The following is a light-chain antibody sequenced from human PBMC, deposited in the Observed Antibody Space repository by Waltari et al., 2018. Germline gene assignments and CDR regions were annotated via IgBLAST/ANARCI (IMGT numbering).Light chain of an antibody. J-gene: IGKJ4*01. CDR3: QQYNNWPPLT. Sequence: EIVMTQSPATLSVSPGEPVSLSCRASQSVRSNLAWYQQKPGQSPRLLIYGASTRATGIPARFSGSGSGTEFTLVISSLQSEDFAIFYCQQYNNWPPLTFGGGTKVEIK. V-gene: IGKV3-15*01. CDR2: GAS. CDR1: QSVRSN.